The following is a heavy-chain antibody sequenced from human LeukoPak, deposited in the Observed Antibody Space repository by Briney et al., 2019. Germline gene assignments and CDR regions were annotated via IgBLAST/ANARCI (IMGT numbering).Heavy chain of an antibody. CDR2: VYYIGST. CDR3: AREDAEQMDNSFDI. CDR1: GDSISRSSDY. Sequence: SETLSLTGTVSGDSISRSSDYWGWIRQPPGKGPEWIGSVYYIGSTFYNPSLKSRLTISIDTPKNQFSLKLRSVTAADTAVYYCAREDAEQMDNSFDIWGQGTMVTVSS. J-gene: IGHJ3*02. V-gene: IGHV4-39*07. D-gene: IGHD5-24*01.